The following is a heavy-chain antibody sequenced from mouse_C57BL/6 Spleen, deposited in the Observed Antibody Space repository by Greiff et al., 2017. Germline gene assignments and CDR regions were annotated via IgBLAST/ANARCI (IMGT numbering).Heavy chain of an antibody. D-gene: IGHD2-2*01. CDR1: GYTFTDYY. J-gene: IGHJ4*01. CDR2: INPNNGGT. Sequence: VQLQQSGPELVKPGASVKISCKASGYTFTDYYMNWVKQSHGKSLEWIGDINPNNGGTSYNQKFKGKATLTVDKSSSTAYMELRSLTSEDSAVYYCAREPYGYVPGAMDYWGQGTSVTVSS. V-gene: IGHV1-26*01. CDR3: AREPYGYVPGAMDY.